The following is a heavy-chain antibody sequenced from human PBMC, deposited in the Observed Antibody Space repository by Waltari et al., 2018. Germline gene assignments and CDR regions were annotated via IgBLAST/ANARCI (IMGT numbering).Heavy chain of an antibody. D-gene: IGHD6-13*01. CDR2: ISNDGINK. Sequence: QVHLVESGGGVVQPGRSLRLSCAASGFPFSSHSMHWVRRAPGKGLGWVAVISNDGINKNYAVSVECRFTISRDNSKNTLNLQMDGLRAEDTAVYYCARDNPYSSSWLLVFDTFDVWGQGIMVTVSS. J-gene: IGHJ3*01. CDR1: GFPFSSHS. V-gene: IGHV3-30-3*01. CDR3: ARDNPYSSSWLLVFDTFDV.